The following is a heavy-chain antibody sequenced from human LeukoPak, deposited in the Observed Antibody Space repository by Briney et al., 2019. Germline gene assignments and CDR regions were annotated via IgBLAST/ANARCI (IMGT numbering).Heavy chain of an antibody. V-gene: IGHV1-69*05. CDR2: IIPIFGTA. J-gene: IGHJ4*02. Sequence: SVKVSCKASGGTFSSYAISWVRQAPGQGLEWMGGIIPIFGTANYAQKFQGRVTITTDESTSTAYMELSSLRSEDTAVYYCAKDNPSSRGKQTTDRDWGQGTLVTVSS. D-gene: IGHD6-13*01. CDR3: AKDNPSSRGKQTTDRD. CDR1: GGTFSSYA.